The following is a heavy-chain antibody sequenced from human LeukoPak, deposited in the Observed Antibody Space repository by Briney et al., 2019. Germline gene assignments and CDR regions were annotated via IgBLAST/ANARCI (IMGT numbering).Heavy chain of an antibody. CDR3: ARDYYNSREEAFDI. Sequence: SETLSLTCTLSGDSIGSHCWSWIRQPPEKGREWIGYIFYVGSTNYNPSLKSRVTISVDTSKNQFSLKLNSVTAADTAVYYCARDYYNSREEAFDIWGQATMATVSS. CDR1: GDSIGSHC. J-gene: IGHJ3*02. D-gene: IGHD2/OR15-2a*01. CDR2: IFYVGST. V-gene: IGHV4-59*11.